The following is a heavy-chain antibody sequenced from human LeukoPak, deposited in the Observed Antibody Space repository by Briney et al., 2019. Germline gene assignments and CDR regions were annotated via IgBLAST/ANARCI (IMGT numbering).Heavy chain of an antibody. V-gene: IGHV3-30*18. CDR2: ISYDGSNK. D-gene: IGHD6-19*01. Sequence: GGALRLSCAASGFTFSSHGMHWVRQAPGKGLEWVAVISYDGSNKYYVDSVKGRFTISRDNSKNTLYLQMNSLRAEDTAVYYCAKDRRSSGWLDWFDPWGQGTLVTVSS. CDR3: AKDRRSSGWLDWFDP. J-gene: IGHJ5*02. CDR1: GFTFSSHG.